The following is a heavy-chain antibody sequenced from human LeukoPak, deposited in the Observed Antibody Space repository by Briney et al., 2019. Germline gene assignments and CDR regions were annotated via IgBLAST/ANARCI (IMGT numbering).Heavy chain of an antibody. V-gene: IGHV4-61*02. Sequence: PSQTLSLTCTVSGGSISSGSYYWSWIRQPAGKGLEWIGRIYTSGSTNYNPSLKSRVTISVDTSKNQFSLKLNSVTAADTAVYYCASSPLAVAGMGEYFDYWGQGTLVTVSS. J-gene: IGHJ4*02. CDR2: IYTSGST. D-gene: IGHD6-19*01. CDR1: GGSISSGSYY. CDR3: ASSPLAVAGMGEYFDY.